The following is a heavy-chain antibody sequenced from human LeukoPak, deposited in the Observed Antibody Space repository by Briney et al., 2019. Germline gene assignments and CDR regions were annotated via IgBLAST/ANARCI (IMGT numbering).Heavy chain of an antibody. D-gene: IGHD1-1*01. CDR3: AKTWNDGWFDP. V-gene: IGHV4-59*08. J-gene: IGHJ5*02. Sequence: SETLSLTCSVSGDSITSYYWCWIRQPPGKGLEWIGYIDYSGSTNCNPSLKSRLIISRDTAKNQFSLRLSSVTAADTAVYYCAKTWNDGWFDPWGQGTLVTVSS. CDR1: GDSITSYY. CDR2: IDYSGST.